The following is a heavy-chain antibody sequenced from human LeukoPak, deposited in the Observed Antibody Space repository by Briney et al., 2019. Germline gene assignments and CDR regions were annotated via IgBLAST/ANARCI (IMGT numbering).Heavy chain of an antibody. J-gene: IGHJ4*02. Sequence: GGSLRHPCAPSGFTFSSYSMDWVRQAPGKGLEWVSAISSSSRYKYYADSVKGRFTISRDNAKNSLYLQMNSLRAEDTAVYYCAQVAAAKYYFDYWGQGTLVTVSS. CDR1: GFTFSSYS. CDR3: AQVAAAKYYFDY. D-gene: IGHD6-13*01. V-gene: IGHV3-21*01. CDR2: ISSSSRYK.